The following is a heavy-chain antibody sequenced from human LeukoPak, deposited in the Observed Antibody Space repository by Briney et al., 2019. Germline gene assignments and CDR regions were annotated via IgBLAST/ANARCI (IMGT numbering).Heavy chain of an antibody. V-gene: IGHV3-30*18. J-gene: IGHJ4*02. Sequence: GSLRLSCAASGLAFSNYSMNWVRQAPGKGLEWVAVISYDGSNKYYADSVKGRFTISRDNSKNTLYLQMNSLRAEDTAVYYCAKDRAVAGNFDYWGQGTLVTVSS. D-gene: IGHD6-19*01. CDR1: GLAFSNYS. CDR2: ISYDGSNK. CDR3: AKDRAVAGNFDY.